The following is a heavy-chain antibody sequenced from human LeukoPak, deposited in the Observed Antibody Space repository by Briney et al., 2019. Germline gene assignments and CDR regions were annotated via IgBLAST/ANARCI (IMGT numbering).Heavy chain of an antibody. Sequence: ASVKVSCRASGYTFTSYGISWVRQAPGQGLEWMGWISAYNGNTNYAKKPQGRVTMTTDTSTSTAYMELRSLRSDDTAVYYCARAVPYYYDSSGYYETAHFDYWGQGTLVTVSS. J-gene: IGHJ4*02. CDR3: ARAVPYYYDSSGYYETAHFDY. V-gene: IGHV1-18*01. D-gene: IGHD3-22*01. CDR2: ISAYNGNT. CDR1: GYTFTSYG.